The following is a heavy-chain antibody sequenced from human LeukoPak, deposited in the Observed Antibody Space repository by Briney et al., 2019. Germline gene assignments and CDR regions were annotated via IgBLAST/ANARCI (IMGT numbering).Heavy chain of an antibody. V-gene: IGHV3-74*03. CDR2: INTDGTTT. CDR1: GITFSSYW. CDR3: ARDPWGYRAGVMDL. Sequence: AGSLRLSCAASGITFSSYWMHWVRQAPGEGLMWVSRINTDGTTTTYADSVEGRFSISRDNAKNTVYLHMNSLRAEDTAVYYCARDPWGYRAGVMDLWGQGTLLTVSS. D-gene: IGHD5-18*01. J-gene: IGHJ4*02.